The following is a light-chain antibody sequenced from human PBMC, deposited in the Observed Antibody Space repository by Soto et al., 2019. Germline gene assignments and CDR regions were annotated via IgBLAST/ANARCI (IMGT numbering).Light chain of an antibody. J-gene: IGLJ3*02. CDR1: SSDVGAYNY. CDR3: SSYAGRYTWV. CDR2: DVS. Sequence: QSALTQPRSVSGSPGQSVTISCTGTSSDVGAYNYVSWYQQHPGKAPKVMIYDVSNRPSGVPDRFSGSKSGNTASLTISGLQAEDEADYYCSSYAGRYTWVFGGGTKLTVL. V-gene: IGLV2-11*01.